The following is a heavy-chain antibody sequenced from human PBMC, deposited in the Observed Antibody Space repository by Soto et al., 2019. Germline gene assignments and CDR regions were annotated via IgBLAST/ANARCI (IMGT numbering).Heavy chain of an antibody. CDR2: INSDGSST. D-gene: IGHD3-22*01. V-gene: IGHV3-74*01. CDR3: ARAEYDYYDSKLDV. Sequence: PGGSLRLSCAASGFTFSSYWMHWVRQAPGKGLVWVSRINSDGSSTSYADSVKGRFTISRDNAKNTLYLQMNSLRAADTAVYYCARAEYDYYDSKLDVWGQGTTVTVSS. J-gene: IGHJ6*02. CDR1: GFTFSSYW.